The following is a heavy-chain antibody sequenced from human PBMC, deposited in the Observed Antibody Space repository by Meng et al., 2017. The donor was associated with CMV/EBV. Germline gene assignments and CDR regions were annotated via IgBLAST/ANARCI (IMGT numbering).Heavy chain of an antibody. Sequence: HVQPQASSPVLVKPSQTLALTCTVSGGSISSGDYYWSWIRKPPGKGLEWIGYIYYSGSTYYHPSLKSRVTISVDTSKNQFSLKLSSVTAADTAVYYCARDNRRGGVNYWGQGTLVTVSS. CDR3: ARDNRRGGVNY. CDR1: GGSISSGDYY. D-gene: IGHD3-3*01. J-gene: IGHJ4*02. V-gene: IGHV4-30-4*08. CDR2: IYYSGST.